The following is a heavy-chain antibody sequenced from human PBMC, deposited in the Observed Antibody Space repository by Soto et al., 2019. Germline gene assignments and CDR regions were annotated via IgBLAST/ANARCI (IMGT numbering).Heavy chain of an antibody. Sequence: GGSLRLSCAASGFTFSSYGMHWVRQAPGKGLEWVAVIWYDGSNKYYADSVKGRFTISRDNSKNTLYLQMNSLRAEDTAVYYCAREGRGDRIAAAGTYGYNWFEPWGQGTLVTVSS. CDR3: AREGRGDRIAAAGTYGYNWFEP. CDR1: GFTFSSYG. J-gene: IGHJ5*02. CDR2: IWYDGSNK. D-gene: IGHD6-13*01. V-gene: IGHV3-33*01.